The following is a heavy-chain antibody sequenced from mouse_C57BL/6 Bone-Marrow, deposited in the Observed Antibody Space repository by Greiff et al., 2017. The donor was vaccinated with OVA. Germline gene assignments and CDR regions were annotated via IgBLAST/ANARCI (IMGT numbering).Heavy chain of an antibody. D-gene: IGHD4-1*01. CDR3: ARANWDAYYAMDY. V-gene: IGHV1-54*01. CDR1: GYAFTNYL. J-gene: IGHJ4*01. Sequence: VQLQQSGAELVRPGTSVKVSCKASGYAFTNYLIEWVKQRPGQGLEWIGVINPGSGGTNYNEKFKGKATLTADKSSSTAYMQLSSLTSEDSAVYFCARANWDAYYAMDYWGRGTSVTVSS. CDR2: INPGSGGT.